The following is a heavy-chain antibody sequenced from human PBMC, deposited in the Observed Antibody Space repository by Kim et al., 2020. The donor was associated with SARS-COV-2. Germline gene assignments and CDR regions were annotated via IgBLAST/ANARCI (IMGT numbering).Heavy chain of an antibody. Sequence: SETLSLTCTVSGGSISSSSYYWGWIRQPPGKGLEWIGSIYYSGSTYYNPSLKSRVTISVDTSKNQFSLKLSSVTAADTAVYYCARLSRSGNSDYYYYYGMDVWGQGTTVTVSS. V-gene: IGHV4-39*01. D-gene: IGHD4-4*01. CDR2: IYYSGST. J-gene: IGHJ6*02. CDR1: GGSISSSSYY. CDR3: ARLSRSGNSDYYYYYGMDV.